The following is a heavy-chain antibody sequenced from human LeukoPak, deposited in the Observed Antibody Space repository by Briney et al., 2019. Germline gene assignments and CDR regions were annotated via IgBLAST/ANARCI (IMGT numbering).Heavy chain of an antibody. CDR1: GYTFTDYY. CDR3: ARDGLAVALMFDY. D-gene: IGHD6-19*01. Sequence: ASVKVSCKASGYTFTDYYIHWVRQAPGQRLEWMGWINPNSGGTKYAQKFQGRVTMTRDTSISTVYVELSRLRSGDTAVYYCARDGLAVALMFDYWGRGTLVTVSS. J-gene: IGHJ4*02. CDR2: INPNSGGT. V-gene: IGHV1-2*02.